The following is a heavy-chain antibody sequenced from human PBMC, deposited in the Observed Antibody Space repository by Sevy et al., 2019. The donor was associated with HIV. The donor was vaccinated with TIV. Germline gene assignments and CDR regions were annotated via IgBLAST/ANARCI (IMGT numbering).Heavy chain of an antibody. CDR3: ARALIRDSSGYLYYFDY. CDR1: GGSISSGSYY. CDR2: IYTSGST. Sequence: SETLSLTCTVSGGSISSGSYYWSWIRQPAGKGLEWIGRIYTSGSTNYNPSLKSRVTISVDTSKNQFSLKLSSVTAADTAVYYCARALIRDSSGYLYYFDYWCQGTLVTVSS. J-gene: IGHJ4*02. V-gene: IGHV4-61*02. D-gene: IGHD3-22*01.